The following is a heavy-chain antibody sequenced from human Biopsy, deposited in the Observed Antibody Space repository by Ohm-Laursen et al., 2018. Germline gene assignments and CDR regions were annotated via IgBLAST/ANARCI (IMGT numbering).Heavy chain of an antibody. D-gene: IGHD2-21*01. CDR2: INPGGNST. CDR1: GCTFTTYY. J-gene: IGHJ4*02. V-gene: IGHV1-46*01. CDR3: VLASFDY. Sequence: GASVKVSCKASGCTFTTYYIHWVRQAPGQGLEWMGIINPGGNSTAYTQNFQGRVTMTWDTSTTTVYMELSSLRSEDTAVYYCVLASFDYWGQGTLVTVSS.